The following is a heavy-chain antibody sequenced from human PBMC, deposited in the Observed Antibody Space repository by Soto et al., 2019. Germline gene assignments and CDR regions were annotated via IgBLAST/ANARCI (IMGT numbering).Heavy chain of an antibody. V-gene: IGHV1-2*04. D-gene: IGHD3-10*01. J-gene: IGHJ5*02. CDR1: GYTFTGYY. CDR2: INPNSGGT. CDR3: ARSPLYYYGSGNYRPNWFDP. Sequence: ASVKVSCKASGYTFTGYYIRWVRQAPGQGLEYMGWINPNSGGTNYAQKFQGWATMTRDTSINTAYMELSRLRPDDTAVYYCARSPLYYYGSGNYRPNWFDPWGQGTLVTVSS.